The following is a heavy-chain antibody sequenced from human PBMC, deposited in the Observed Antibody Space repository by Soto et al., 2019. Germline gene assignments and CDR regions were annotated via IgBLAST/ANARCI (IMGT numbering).Heavy chain of an antibody. D-gene: IGHD6-19*01. J-gene: IGHJ4*02. CDR2: IYYSGST. CDR1: GGSISSYY. Sequence: TSETLSLTCTVSGGSISSYYWSWIRQPQGKGLEWIGYIYYSGSTNYNPSLKSRVTISVDTSKNQFSLKLSSVTAADTAVYYCARVQVAGQVFDYWGQGTLVTVSS. CDR3: ARVQVAGQVFDY. V-gene: IGHV4-59*01.